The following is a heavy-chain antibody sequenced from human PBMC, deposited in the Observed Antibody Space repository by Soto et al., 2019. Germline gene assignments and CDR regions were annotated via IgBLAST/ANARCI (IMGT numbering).Heavy chain of an antibody. J-gene: IGHJ4*02. V-gene: IGHV3-23*01. D-gene: IGHD3-9*01. CDR1: GFTFSNYA. Sequence: PGGSLRLSCAASGFTFSNYAMSWVRQAPGKGLEWVSGISDSGGSTYYADSVRGRFTISRDNSKNTLYLQMNSLRAEDTALYYCAKAYYDILTGYSYWGQGALVTVSS. CDR2: ISDSGGST. CDR3: AKAYYDILTGYSY.